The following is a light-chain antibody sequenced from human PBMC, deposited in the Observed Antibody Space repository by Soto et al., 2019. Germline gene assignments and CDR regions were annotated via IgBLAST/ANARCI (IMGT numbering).Light chain of an antibody. V-gene: IGLV2-14*03. CDR1: SSDVGGYNY. CDR2: DVS. CDR3: CSYTSSSTPWV. J-gene: IGLJ1*01. Sequence: QSALTQPASVSGSPGQSITISCTGTSSDVGGYNYVSWYQQHPGKAPKLMIYDVSDRPSGVSNRFSASKSGNTASLTISGLQAEDEADYHCCSYTSSSTPWVFGTGTKVTVL.